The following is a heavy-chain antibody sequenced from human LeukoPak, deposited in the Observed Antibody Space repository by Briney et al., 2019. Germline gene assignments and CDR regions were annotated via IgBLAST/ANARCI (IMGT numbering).Heavy chain of an antibody. D-gene: IGHD3-16*01. Sequence: PGGSLKLSCTGFTFSGSALHWVRRAPGKGLEWVGRIRSKANDYTTTYAASVKGRFSISRDDSKKMAYLQMNSLKAEDTAIYYCTTTGGVVGFDYWGQGTLVTVSS. CDR1: GFTFSGSA. CDR2: IRSKANDYTT. CDR3: TTTGGVVGFDY. V-gene: IGHV3-73*01. J-gene: IGHJ4*02.